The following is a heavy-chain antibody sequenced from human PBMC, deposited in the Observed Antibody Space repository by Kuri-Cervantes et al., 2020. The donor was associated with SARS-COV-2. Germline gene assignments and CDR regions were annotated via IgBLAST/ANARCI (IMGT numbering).Heavy chain of an antibody. CDR3: AKDKGFGELFFDY. CDR1: GFIFSDYS. V-gene: IGHV3-48*04. J-gene: IGHJ4*02. D-gene: IGHD3-10*01. Sequence: GESLKISCAASGFIFSDYSMNWVRQAPGKGLEWVSYIGSSSSIIYYADSMKGRFTISRDNSKNMLYLQMNSLRAEDTAVYYCAKDKGFGELFFDYWGQGTLVTVSS. CDR2: IGSSSSII.